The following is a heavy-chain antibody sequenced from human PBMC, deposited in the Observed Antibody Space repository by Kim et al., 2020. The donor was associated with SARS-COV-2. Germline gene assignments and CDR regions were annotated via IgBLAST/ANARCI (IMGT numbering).Heavy chain of an antibody. J-gene: IGHJ4*02. CDR1: GFTFSDYY. D-gene: IGHD4-17*01. CDR2: ISSSSSYT. CDR3: ARVGLPDTVTHFDY. V-gene: IGHV3-11*05. Sequence: GGSLRLSCAASGFTFSDYYMSWIRQAPGKGLEWVSYISSSSSYTNYADSVKGRFTISRDNAKNSLYLQMNSLRAEDTAVYYCARVGLPDTVTHFDYWGQGTMVTVSS.